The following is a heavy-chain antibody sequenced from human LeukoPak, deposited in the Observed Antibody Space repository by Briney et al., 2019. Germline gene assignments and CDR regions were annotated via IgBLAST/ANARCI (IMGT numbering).Heavy chain of an antibody. CDR3: ARGGSGNWNAPFDY. CDR2: ISSSSSYI. CDR1: GFTFSSYS. V-gene: IGHV3-21*01. Sequence: GGSLRLSCAASGFTFSSYSMNWVRQAPGKGLEWVSSISSSSSYIYYADSVRGRFTISRDNAKNSLYLQMNTLRAEDTAVYYCARGGSGNWNAPFDYWGQGTLVTVSS. D-gene: IGHD1-1*01. J-gene: IGHJ4*02.